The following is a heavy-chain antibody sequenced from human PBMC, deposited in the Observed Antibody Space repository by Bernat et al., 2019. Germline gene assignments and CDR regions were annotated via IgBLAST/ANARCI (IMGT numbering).Heavy chain of an antibody. CDR1: GFTFSSYG. CDR2: ISYDGSNK. V-gene: IGHV3-30*18. J-gene: IGHJ4*02. Sequence: QVQLVESGGGVVQPGRSLRLSCAASGFTFSSYGMHWVRQAPGKGLEWVAVISYDGSNKYYADSVKGRFTISRDNSKNTLYLQMNSLRAEDTAVYYCAKDSTWGGYDFWSGYPGGRHFDYWGQGTLVTVSS. CDR3: AKDSTWGGYDFWSGYPGGRHFDY. D-gene: IGHD3-3*01.